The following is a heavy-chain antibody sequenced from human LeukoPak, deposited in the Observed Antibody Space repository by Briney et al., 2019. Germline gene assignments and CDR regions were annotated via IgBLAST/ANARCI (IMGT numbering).Heavy chain of an antibody. D-gene: IGHD2-15*01. CDR3: ARDRCSGGNCYWRVFDN. CDR2: ISPGGDTP. V-gene: IGHV3-23*01. J-gene: IGHJ4*02. CDR1: GFTFSSYS. Sequence: GGSLRLSCAAYGFTFSSYSMNWVRQAPGKGLEWVSGISPGGDTPYYADSVRGRFTISRDNSKNTLYLQLGCLRAEDMAVYYCARDRCSGGNCYWRVFDNWGQGTLVTVSS.